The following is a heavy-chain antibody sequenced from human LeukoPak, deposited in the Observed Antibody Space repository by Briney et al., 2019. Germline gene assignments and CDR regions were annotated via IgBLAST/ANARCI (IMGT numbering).Heavy chain of an antibody. Sequence: GGSLRLSCAASGFTFSSYSMNWVRQAPGKGLEWVSSISSSSSYIYYADSVKGRFTISRDNAKNSLYLQMNSLRAEDTAVYYCARGVATYYYGSGSYYDNPYYFDYWGQGTLLTVSS. CDR3: ARGVATYYYGSGSYYDNPYYFDY. CDR2: ISSSSSYI. J-gene: IGHJ4*02. CDR1: GFTFSSYS. D-gene: IGHD3-10*01. V-gene: IGHV3-21*01.